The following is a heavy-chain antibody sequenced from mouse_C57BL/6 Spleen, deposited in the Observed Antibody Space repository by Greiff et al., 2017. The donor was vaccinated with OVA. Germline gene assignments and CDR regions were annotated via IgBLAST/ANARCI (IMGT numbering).Heavy chain of an antibody. CDR3: ARQRDYDTFDY. CDR1: GFTFSSYT. J-gene: IGHJ2*01. D-gene: IGHD2-4*01. Sequence: DVKLVESGGGLVKPGGSLKLSCAASGFTFSSYTMSWVRQTPEKRLEWVATISGGGGNTYYPDSVKGRFAISRDNAKNTLYLQMSSPRSEDTALYYCARQRDYDTFDYWGQGTTLTVSS. V-gene: IGHV5-9*01. CDR2: ISGGGGNT.